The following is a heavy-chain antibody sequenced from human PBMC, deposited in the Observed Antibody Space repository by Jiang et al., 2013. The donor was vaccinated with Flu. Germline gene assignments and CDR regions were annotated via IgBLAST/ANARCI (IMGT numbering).Heavy chain of an antibody. CDR1: GFAFSTYY. CDR2: ISSSSTYV. J-gene: IGHJ4*02. D-gene: IGHD5-24*01. CDR3: ASEMATITYLPDY. Sequence: VQLVESGGGLIKPGGSLRPSCAASGFAFSTYYMNWVRQAPGKGLEWVSSISSSSTYVYYADSVKGRFTISRDNAKNSLYLQMNSLRAEDTAVYYCASEMATITYLPDYWGQGTLVTVSS. V-gene: IGHV3-21*01.